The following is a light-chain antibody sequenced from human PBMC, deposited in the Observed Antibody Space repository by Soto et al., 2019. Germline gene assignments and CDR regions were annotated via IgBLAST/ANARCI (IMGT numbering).Light chain of an antibody. CDR1: NIGSKS. CDR2: YDS. V-gene: IGLV3-21*04. CDR3: QVWDSSSDHVV. Sequence: SYELTQPPSVSGAPGKTARITCGGNNIGSKSVHWYQQKPGQAPVLVIYYDSDRPSGIPERFSGSNSENTATLTISRVEAGDEADYYCQVWDSSSDHVVFGGGTKLTVL. J-gene: IGLJ2*01.